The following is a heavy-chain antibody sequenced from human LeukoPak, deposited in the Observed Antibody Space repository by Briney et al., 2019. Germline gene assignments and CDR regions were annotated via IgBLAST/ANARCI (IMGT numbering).Heavy chain of an antibody. V-gene: IGHV4-61*02. CDR2: IYTSGST. D-gene: IGHD1-26*01. CDR3: ARGLRLGAPDAFDI. J-gene: IGHJ3*02. CDR1: GGSISSGSYY. Sequence: PSETLSLTCTVSGGSISSGSYYWSWIRQPAGKGLEWIGRIYTSGSTNYNPSLKSRVTISVDTSKNQFSLKLSSVTAADTAVYYCARGLRLGAPDAFDIWGQGTMVTVSS.